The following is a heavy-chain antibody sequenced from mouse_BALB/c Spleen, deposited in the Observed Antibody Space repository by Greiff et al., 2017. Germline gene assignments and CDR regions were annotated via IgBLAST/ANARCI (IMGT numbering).Heavy chain of an antibody. V-gene: IGHV5-6*01. CDR2: ISSGGSYT. CDR3: ARQRGYYDAMDY. D-gene: IGHD2-1*01. Sequence: EVHLVESGGDLVKPGGSLKLSCAASGFTFSSYGMSWVRQTPDKRLEWVATISSGGSYTYYPDSVKGRFTISRDNAKNTLYLQMSSLKSEDTAMYYCARQRGYYDAMDYWGQGTSVTVSS. CDR1: GFTFSSYG. J-gene: IGHJ4*01.